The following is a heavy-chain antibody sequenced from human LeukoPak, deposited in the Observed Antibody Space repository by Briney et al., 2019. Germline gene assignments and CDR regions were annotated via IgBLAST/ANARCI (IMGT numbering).Heavy chain of an antibody. J-gene: IGHJ3*02. CDR1: GGSISSNSYY. Sequence: PSETLSLTCTVSGGSISSNSYYWGWIRQPPGKGLEWIGSISQSGSTYYNPSLKSRVTISVDTSKSQFSLKLSSVTAADTAVYYCAKSLLRIIMIRGARGAFDIWGPGTMVTVSS. V-gene: IGHV4-39*01. CDR2: ISQSGST. CDR3: AKSLLRIIMIRGARGAFDI. D-gene: IGHD3-10*01.